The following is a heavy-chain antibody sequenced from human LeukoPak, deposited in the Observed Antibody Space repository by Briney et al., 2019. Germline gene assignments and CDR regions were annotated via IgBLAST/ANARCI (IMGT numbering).Heavy chain of an antibody. CDR1: GGSISSSSYY. V-gene: IGHV4-39*01. J-gene: IGHJ3*02. Sequence: SETLSLTCSVSGGSISSSSYYWGWIRQPPGKGLEWIGSIYYSGSTYYNPSLKSRVTISVDTSKNQFSLKLSSVTAADTAVYYCARPSNTKAGLDAFDNWGQGTMVTASS. D-gene: IGHD6-19*01. CDR2: IYYSGST. CDR3: ARPSNTKAGLDAFDN.